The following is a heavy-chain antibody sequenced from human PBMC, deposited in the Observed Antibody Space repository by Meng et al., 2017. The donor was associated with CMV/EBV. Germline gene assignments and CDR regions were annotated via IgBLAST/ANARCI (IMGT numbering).Heavy chain of an antibody. CDR3: ARGPTYYYYYGMDV. CDR2: INHSGST. J-gene: IGHJ6*01. V-gene: IGHV4-34*01. Sequence: SETLSLTCAVYGGSFSGYYWSWIRQPPGKGLEWVGEINHSGSTNYNPSLKSRVTISVDTSKNQFSLKLSSVTAADTAVYYCARGPTYYYYYGMDVWGQGTTVTVSS. CDR1: GGSFSGYY.